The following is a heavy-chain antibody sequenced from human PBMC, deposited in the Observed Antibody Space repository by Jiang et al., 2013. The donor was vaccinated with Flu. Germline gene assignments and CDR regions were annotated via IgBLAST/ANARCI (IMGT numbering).Heavy chain of an antibody. V-gene: IGHV1-69*01. D-gene: IGHD1-26*01. CDR3: ATSKTIVGATYNWFDP. J-gene: IGHJ5*02. CDR1: EHFSSYA. CDR2: IIPIFGTA. Sequence: EVKKPGSRXRSPARLLEHFSSYAISWVRQAPGQGLEWMGGIIPIFGTANYAQKFQGRVTITADESTSTAYMELSSLRSEDTAVYYCATSKTIVGATYNWFDPWGQGTLVTVSS.